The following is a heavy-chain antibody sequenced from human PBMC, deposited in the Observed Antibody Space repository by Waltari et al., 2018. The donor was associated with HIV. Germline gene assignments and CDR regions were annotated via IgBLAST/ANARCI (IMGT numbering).Heavy chain of an antibody. CDR2: IRSKGSNYAT. CDR3: TRQGGAFGRDY. Sequence: DVQLVESGGGLVQPGGSLKVSRQVSGFSFSGSAFTWVLTASGKGLEWVGRIRSKGSNYATEYGTSVKGRFIISRDDLKNTAYLQMNSLKTEDTAVYYCTRQGGAFGRDYWGRGTLVTVAS. CDR1: GFSFSGSA. V-gene: IGHV3-73*01. J-gene: IGHJ4*02. D-gene: IGHD3-3*02.